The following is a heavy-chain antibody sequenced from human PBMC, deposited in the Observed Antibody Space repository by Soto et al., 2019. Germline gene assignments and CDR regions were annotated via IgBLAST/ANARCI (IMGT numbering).Heavy chain of an antibody. V-gene: IGHV4-39*01. Sequence: SETLSLTCSVSNGSVSSPLSYWGWIRQPPGKRPEWIGVIYFSGITSYNPSLKSRVTISVDTSRNQFSLELSSVTAADTAVYYCASVRGGYYYAMDVWGQGTTVTVS. CDR3: ASVRGGYYYAMDV. CDR2: IYFSGIT. CDR1: NGSVSSPLSY. D-gene: IGHD3-10*02. J-gene: IGHJ6*02.